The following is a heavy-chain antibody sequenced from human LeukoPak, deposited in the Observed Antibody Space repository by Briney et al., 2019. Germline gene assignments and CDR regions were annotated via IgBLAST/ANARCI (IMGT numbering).Heavy chain of an antibody. CDR2: ISYDGSNK. Sequence: GGSLRLSCVASGFSFSRYAMHWVRQAPGKGLEWVAVISYDGSNKNYADSVKGRFTISRDNSKNTLYVQMNSLRAEDTAVYYCAELGITMIGGVWGKGTTVTISS. D-gene: IGHD3-10*02. J-gene: IGHJ6*04. CDR3: AELGITMIGGV. V-gene: IGHV3-30*04. CDR1: GFSFSRYA.